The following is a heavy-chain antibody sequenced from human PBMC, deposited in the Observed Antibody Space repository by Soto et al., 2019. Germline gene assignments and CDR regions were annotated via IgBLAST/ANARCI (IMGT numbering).Heavy chain of an antibody. CDR3: AGHLGETYYTMDV. CDR1: GFTFSTFV. J-gene: IGHJ6*02. V-gene: IGHV3-23*01. D-gene: IGHD3-10*01. Sequence: EVQLLESGGGWVQPGGSLRLSCAASGFTFSTFVMTWVRQVPGEGLEWISSITGSGKRAYYADSVKGRVTISRDNSKNTLYLQISSLGVDDTAVYHCAGHLGETYYTMDVWGQGTTVTVSS. CDR2: ITGSGKRA.